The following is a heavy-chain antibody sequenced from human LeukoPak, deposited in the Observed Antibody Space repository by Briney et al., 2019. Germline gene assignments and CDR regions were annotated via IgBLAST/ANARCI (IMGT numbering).Heavy chain of an antibody. J-gene: IGHJ4*02. V-gene: IGHV4-59*01. CDR3: ARYSYDSSGYYSFDY. Sequence: PSETLSLTCTVSGDSINNYYWSWIRQPPGKGLEWIGYIYYSGTTTCNPSLKSRVTISIDTSNNRFSLKLSSVTAADAAVYYCARYSYDSSGYYSFDYWGQGTLVTVSS. D-gene: IGHD3-22*01. CDR1: GDSINNYY. CDR2: IYYSGTT.